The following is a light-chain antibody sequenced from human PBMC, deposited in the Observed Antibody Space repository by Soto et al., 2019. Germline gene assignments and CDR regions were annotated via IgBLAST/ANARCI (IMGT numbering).Light chain of an antibody. CDR1: SSDLDYKY. J-gene: IGLJ2*01. V-gene: IGLV2-14*01. CDR3: SSYTTSTSFIL. Sequence: QSALTQPASMSGSPGQSITISCTGSSSDLDYKYVSWYQQHPNKAPKLIIYEVTNRPSGISYRFSGSKSGNTASLTISGLQAEDEAYYYCSSYTTSTSFILFGGGTKLTVL. CDR2: EVT.